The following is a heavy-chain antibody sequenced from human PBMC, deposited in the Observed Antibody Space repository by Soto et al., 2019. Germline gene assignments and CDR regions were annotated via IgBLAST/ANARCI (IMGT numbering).Heavy chain of an antibody. Sequence: SETLSLTCSVSGDSISSGDYYWSWIRQPPGKGLEWIGYIYYTGSTYYNPSLGSRLIISVDTSKNHFSLRLTSLTAADAAAYYCATSDATGHRFWGQGALVTVSS. J-gene: IGHJ4*02. CDR3: ATSDATGHRF. V-gene: IGHV4-30-4*01. CDR2: IYYTGST. CDR1: GDSISSGDYY. D-gene: IGHD2-15*01.